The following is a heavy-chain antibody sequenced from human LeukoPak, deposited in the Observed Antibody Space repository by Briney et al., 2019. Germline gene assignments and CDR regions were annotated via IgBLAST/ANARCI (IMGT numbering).Heavy chain of an antibody. D-gene: IGHD3-22*01. CDR3: AVRYFDSSGYCLDY. V-gene: IGHV3-7*01. CDR2: IKKDGSEK. J-gene: IGHJ4*02. CDR1: GFTFSSYR. Sequence: GGSLRLSCAASGFTFSSYRMSWVRQAPGKGLEWVANIKKDGSEKYYVDSVKGRFTISRDNAKNSLYLQMNSLRAEDTAVYYCAVRYFDSSGYCLDYWGQGTRVTVSS.